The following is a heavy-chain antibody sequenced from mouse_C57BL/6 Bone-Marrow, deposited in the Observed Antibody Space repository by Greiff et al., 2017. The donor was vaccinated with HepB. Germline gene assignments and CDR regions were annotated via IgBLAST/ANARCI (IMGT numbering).Heavy chain of an antibody. J-gene: IGHJ4*01. CDR2: IDPENGDT. V-gene: IGHV14-4*01. Sequence: EVQVVESGAELVRPGASVKLSCTASGFNIKDDYMHWVKQRPEQGLEWIGWIDPENGDTEYASKFQGKATITADTSSNTAYLQLSSLTSEDTAVYYCVIYYYGSSYAMDYWGQGTSVTVSS. CDR3: VIYYYGSSYAMDY. D-gene: IGHD1-1*01. CDR1: GFNIKDDY.